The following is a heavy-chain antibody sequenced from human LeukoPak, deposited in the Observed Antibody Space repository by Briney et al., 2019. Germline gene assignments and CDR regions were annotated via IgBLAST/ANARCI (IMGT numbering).Heavy chain of an antibody. V-gene: IGHV3-23*01. CDR1: GFPFSRYA. D-gene: IGHD2/OR15-2a*01. Sequence: GGSLRLSCAASGFPFSRYAMSGGGRTPERGLEWVSVIIVGDVSRYYADSLKGRFTISRDDSRNTVYLQMNSLSAEDTAVYYCAKQVSCDTTTCYSGMPPDYWGQGTLVTVSS. CDR3: AKQVSCDTTTCYSGMPPDY. CDR2: IIVGDVSR. J-gene: IGHJ4*02.